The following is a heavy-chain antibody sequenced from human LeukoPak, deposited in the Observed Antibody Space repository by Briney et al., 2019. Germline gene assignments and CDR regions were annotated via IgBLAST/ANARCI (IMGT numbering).Heavy chain of an antibody. CDR2: FDPEDGET. CDR3: ATDPWGVGAHSAFDI. J-gene: IGHJ3*02. CDR1: GYTLTELS. V-gene: IGHV1-24*01. Sequence: ASVKVSCKVSGYTLTELSMHWVRQAPGKGLEWMGGFDPEDGETIYAQKFQGRVTMTEDTSTDTAYMELSGLRSEDTAVYYCATDPWGVGAHSAFDIWGQGTMVTVSS. D-gene: IGHD1-26*01.